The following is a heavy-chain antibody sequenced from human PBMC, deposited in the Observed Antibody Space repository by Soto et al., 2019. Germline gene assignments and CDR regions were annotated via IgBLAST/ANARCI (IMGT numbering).Heavy chain of an antibody. V-gene: IGHV3-74*01. D-gene: IGHD1-26*01. Sequence: EVQLVESGGGLVQPGGSLRLSCAASGFTFSSYWMHWVRQGPGKGLVWVARINSDGSTTTYADSVKGRFTISRDNANNTLDLQINSLRDEDTALYYCTREGGCVHNYYYYYCNDVWGKGTPVTVSS. CDR3: TREGGCVHNYYYYYCNDV. J-gene: IGHJ6*03. CDR1: GFTFSSYW. CDR2: INSDGSTT.